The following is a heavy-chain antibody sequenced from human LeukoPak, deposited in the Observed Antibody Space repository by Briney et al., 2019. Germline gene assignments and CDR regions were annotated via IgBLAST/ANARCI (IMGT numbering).Heavy chain of an antibody. CDR2: IYYSGTT. CDR3: ARDGAGMASDF. D-gene: IGHD6-13*01. V-gene: IGHV4-59*01. CDR1: GGSIRNYY. J-gene: IGHJ4*02. Sequence: SETLSLTCTVSGGSIRNYYWSWIRQTPGKGLEWIGYIYYSGTTNYNPSLKSRVTISVDTSKNQFSLRLNSVTAADTAVYYCARDGAGMASDFWGQGTLVTVSS.